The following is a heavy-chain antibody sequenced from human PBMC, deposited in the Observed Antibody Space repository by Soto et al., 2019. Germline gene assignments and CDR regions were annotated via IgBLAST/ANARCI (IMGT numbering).Heavy chain of an antibody. V-gene: IGHV4-30-2*01. CDR3: GGGCSSSARCSPKYAVDV. D-gene: IGHD2-2*01. Sequence: ASETLSLTCAVSGASISGSGYSWSWIRQTPGKGLEWIGYIYHSGNNYYNPSLKSRVTISVDTSKNQFSLNLTSVTAADTAVYYCGGGCSSSARCSPKYAVDVRGQGTTVTVSS. CDR2: IYHSGNN. J-gene: IGHJ6*02. CDR1: GASISGSGYS.